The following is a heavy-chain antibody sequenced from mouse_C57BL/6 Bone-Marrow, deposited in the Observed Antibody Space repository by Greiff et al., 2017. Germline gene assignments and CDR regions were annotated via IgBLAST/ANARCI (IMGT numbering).Heavy chain of an antibody. CDR3: ARSGNWYFDV. J-gene: IGHJ1*03. Sequence: SGAELVRPGTSVKMSCKASGYTFTNYWIGWAKQRPGHGLEWIGDIYPGGGYTNYNEKFKGKATPTADKSSSTAYMQFSSLTSEDSAIYYCARSGNWYFDVWGTGTTVTVSS. CDR1: GYTFTNYW. V-gene: IGHV1-63*01. D-gene: IGHD1-1*01. CDR2: IYPGGGYT.